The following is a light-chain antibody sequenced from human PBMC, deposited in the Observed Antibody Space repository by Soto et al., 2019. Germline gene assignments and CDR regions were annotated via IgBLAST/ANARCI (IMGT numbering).Light chain of an antibody. Sequence: QSVLTQPASVSGSPGQSITISCTGRSTDVGGYNYVSWYQQHPGKAPQLMISEVSKRPSGVSDRFSGSKSGNTASLTISGLQAEDEADYYCSSHTSSRTFVFGTGTKVTVL. J-gene: IGLJ1*01. CDR1: STDVGGYNY. CDR3: SSHTSSRTFV. V-gene: IGLV2-14*01. CDR2: EVS.